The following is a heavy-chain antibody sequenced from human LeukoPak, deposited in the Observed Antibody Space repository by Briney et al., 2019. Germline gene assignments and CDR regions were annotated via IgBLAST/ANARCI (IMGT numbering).Heavy chain of an antibody. Sequence: PGGSLRPSCAASGFTFSPYSMNWVRQAPGKGLEWVSSISTSNRYIDYADSVKGRFTISRDNANNSLHLQMNSLTAEDTAIYYCARASLAVNDAFDIWGQGTMVTVSS. D-gene: IGHD4-11*01. CDR3: ARASLAVNDAFDI. J-gene: IGHJ3*02. CDR2: ISTSNRYI. V-gene: IGHV3-21*01. CDR1: GFTFSPYS.